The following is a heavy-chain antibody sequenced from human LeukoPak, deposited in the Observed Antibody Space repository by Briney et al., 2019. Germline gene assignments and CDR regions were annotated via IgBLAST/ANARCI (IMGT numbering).Heavy chain of an antibody. Sequence: SETLSLTCTVSGGSISSSSFYWGWIRQPPGRGLEWIGEINHSGSTNYNPSLKSRVTISVDTSKNQFSLKLSSVTAADTAVYYCARRGYPDRFDPWGQGTLVTVSS. D-gene: IGHD1-1*01. CDR3: ARRGYPDRFDP. CDR2: INHSGST. J-gene: IGHJ5*02. V-gene: IGHV4-39*07. CDR1: GGSISSSSFY.